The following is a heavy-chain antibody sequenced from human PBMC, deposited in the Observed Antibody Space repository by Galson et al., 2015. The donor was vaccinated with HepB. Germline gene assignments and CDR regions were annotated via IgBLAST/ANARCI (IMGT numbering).Heavy chain of an antibody. J-gene: IGHJ4*02. Sequence: SLRLSCAASGFTFSSYSMNWVRQAPGKGLEWVSSISSSSSYIYYADSVKGRFTISRDNAKNSLYLQMNSLRAEDTAVYYCARDEVAAEDLYYFDYWGQGTLVTVSS. CDR1: GFTFSSYS. CDR3: ARDEVAAEDLYYFDY. CDR2: ISSSSSYI. V-gene: IGHV3-21*01. D-gene: IGHD2-15*01.